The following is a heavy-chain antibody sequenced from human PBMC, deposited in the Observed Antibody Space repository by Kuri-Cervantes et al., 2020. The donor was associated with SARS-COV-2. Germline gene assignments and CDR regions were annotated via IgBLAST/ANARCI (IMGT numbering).Heavy chain of an antibody. D-gene: IGHD2-2*01. CDR3: ATPGVPAANYYFDY. CDR2: ISGSGSNT. V-gene: IGHV3-23*01. CDR1: GFTFSTYA. J-gene: IGHJ4*02. Sequence: GESLKISCAASGFTFSTYAMSWVRQAPGKGLEWVSGISGSGSNTHYADSVKGRFTISRDNAKNSLYLQMNSLRAEDTAVYYCATPGVPAANYYFDYWSQGTLVTVSS.